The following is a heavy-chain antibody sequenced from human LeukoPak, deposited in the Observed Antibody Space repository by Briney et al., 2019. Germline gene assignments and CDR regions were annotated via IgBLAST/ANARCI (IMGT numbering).Heavy chain of an antibody. D-gene: IGHD2-2*01. CDR3: ERAEDIVVVPAAKKGAYDY. V-gene: IGHV4-34*01. CDR1: GGSFSGYY. Sequence: SETLSLTCAVYGGSFSGYYWSWLRQPPGKRLEWIGEINHSGSTNYNPSLKSRVTISVDTSKNQFSLKLSSVTAADTAVYYCERAEDIVVVPAAKKGAYDYWGQGTLVTVSS. J-gene: IGHJ4*02. CDR2: INHSGST.